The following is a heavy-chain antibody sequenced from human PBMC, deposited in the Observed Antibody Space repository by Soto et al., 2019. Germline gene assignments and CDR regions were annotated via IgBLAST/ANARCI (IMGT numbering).Heavy chain of an antibody. V-gene: IGHV5-10-1*01. CDR1: GYSFTSYW. D-gene: IGHD4-17*01. CDR2: IDPSDSYT. Sequence: PGESLKISCMGSGYSFTSYWISWVRQMPGKGLEWMGRIDPSDSYTNYSPSFQGHVTISADKSISTAYLQWSSLKASDTAMYYCDLYGYGDSATRYYYYCGTDVWGQGTTVTVSS. J-gene: IGHJ6*02. CDR3: DLYGYGDSATRYYYYCGTDV.